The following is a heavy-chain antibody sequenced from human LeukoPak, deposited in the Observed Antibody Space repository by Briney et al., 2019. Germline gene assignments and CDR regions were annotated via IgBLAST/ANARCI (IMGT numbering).Heavy chain of an antibody. Sequence: PESPSLTSTLPRGSTTIYYSSSIPDSPRERLERVGYIYYSVGANYNPPLKSRVTISVDTSKNQFSMKLSSVTAADTAVYYCARVYSSGWYSHYYYYSHGMDVWGQGTTVTVSS. V-gene: IGHV4-59*13. CDR3: ARVYSSGWYSHYYYYSHGMDV. D-gene: IGHD6-19*01. CDR2: IYYSVGA. J-gene: IGHJ6*02. CDR1: RGSTTIYY.